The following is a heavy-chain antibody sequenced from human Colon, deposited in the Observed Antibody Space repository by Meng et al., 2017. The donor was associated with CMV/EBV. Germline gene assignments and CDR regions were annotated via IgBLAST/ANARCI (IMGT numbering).Heavy chain of an antibody. D-gene: IGHD3-3*01. CDR2: ITDSGGDT. CDR3: AKGSATSRPFYFDY. Sequence: GESLKISCAASGFTFSNYWMSWVRQAPGKGLEWVSAITDSGGDTYHADSVKGRFTISRDNSKNTLSLQMNSLRAEDTAVYYCAKGSATSRPFYFDYWGQGTLVTVSS. J-gene: IGHJ4*02. CDR1: GFTFSNYW. V-gene: IGHV3-23*01.